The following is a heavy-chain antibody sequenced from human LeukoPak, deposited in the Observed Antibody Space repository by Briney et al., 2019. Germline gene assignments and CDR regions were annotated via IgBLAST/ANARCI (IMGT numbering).Heavy chain of an antibody. D-gene: IGHD6-6*01. Sequence: SETLSLTCTVSSASISSDAHYWNWIRQPAGKGLEWIGHISSSGSTNYNPSLKSRVTISVDTSENQFSLKLSSVTAADTAVYYCARDSREYSTSSFSLVFYYYMDVWGKGTTVTVSS. V-gene: IGHV4-61*09. CDR1: SASISSDAHY. CDR2: ISSSGST. J-gene: IGHJ6*03. CDR3: ARDSREYSTSSFSLVFYYYMDV.